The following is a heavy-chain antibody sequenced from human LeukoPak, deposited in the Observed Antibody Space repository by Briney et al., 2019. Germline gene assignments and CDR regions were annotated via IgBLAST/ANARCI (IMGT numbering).Heavy chain of an antibody. CDR1: GYTFSSHG. CDR3: ARDKRYAFDN. Sequence: ASVKVSCKTAGYTFSSHGISWVRQAPGQGLEWMGWISANSGDTKFAQKFQGRVTMTTETSTNTAYMELRSLRFDGTAIYYCARDKRYAFDNWGQGTLVSVSS. V-gene: IGHV1-18*01. CDR2: ISANSGDT. J-gene: IGHJ4*02. D-gene: IGHD3-9*01.